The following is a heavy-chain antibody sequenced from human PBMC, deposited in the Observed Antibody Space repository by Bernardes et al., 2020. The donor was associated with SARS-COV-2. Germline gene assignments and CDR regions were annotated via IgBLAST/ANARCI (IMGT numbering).Heavy chain of an antibody. D-gene: IGHD3-22*01. CDR1: GFSVSTNY. J-gene: IGHJ5*02. Sequence: GGSLRLSCAASGFSVSTNYVNWVRQAPGQGLEWVSVIHGDGSTYYADSVKGRFTVSRDNAKNTLYLQMSSLRPDDTAVYYCARVLRASDSSGYYNNWFDPWGQGTLVTVSS. CDR2: IHGDGST. CDR3: ARVLRASDSSGYYNNWFDP. V-gene: IGHV3-66*02.